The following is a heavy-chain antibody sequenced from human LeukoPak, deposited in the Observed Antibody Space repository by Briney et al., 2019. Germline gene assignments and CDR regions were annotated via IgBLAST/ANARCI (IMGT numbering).Heavy chain of an antibody. CDR3: VREPAYTGTWWYPDL. D-gene: IGHD3-16*01. V-gene: IGHV3-13*01. CDR2: IDPAGNT. Sequence: GSLRLSCVASGFTFSDYDMHWVRQATGKGLEWISAIDPAGNTWYSDSVKGRFTISRENAKSSLFLQMNSLRAADTAVYYCVREPAYTGTWWYPDLWGRGALVTVSS. J-gene: IGHJ2*01. CDR1: GFTFSDYD.